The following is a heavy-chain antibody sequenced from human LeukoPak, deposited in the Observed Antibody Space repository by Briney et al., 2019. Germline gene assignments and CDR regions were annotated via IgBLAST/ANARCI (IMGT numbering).Heavy chain of an antibody. CDR1: GGSISYYY. CDR2: IYYSGST. CDR3: TRGGDDWYAFDI. V-gene: IGHV4-59*01. Sequence: SETLSLTCTVSGGSISYYYWSWIRQPPGKGLERVGYIYYSGSTKYNPSLRSRVTISVDTSKNQFSLKLSSVTAADTAVYYCTRGGDDWYAFDIWGQGRMVTVSS. J-gene: IGHJ3*02. D-gene: IGHD3-9*01.